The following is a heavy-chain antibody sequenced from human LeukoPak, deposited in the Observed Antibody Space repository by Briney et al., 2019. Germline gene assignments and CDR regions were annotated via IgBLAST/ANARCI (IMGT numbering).Heavy chain of an antibody. V-gene: IGHV3-72*01. CDR3: ARVALGNYGEYDY. Sequence: PGGSLRLSCAASGLTFSDYYMTWIRQAPGKGLEWVGRTTNRADSYNTHYAASVKGRFTISRDDSKDSLYLQMNSLKSEDMAVYYCARVALGNYGEYDYWGQGTLVTVSS. CDR2: TTNRADSYNT. J-gene: IGHJ4*02. D-gene: IGHD4/OR15-4a*01. CDR1: GLTFSDYY.